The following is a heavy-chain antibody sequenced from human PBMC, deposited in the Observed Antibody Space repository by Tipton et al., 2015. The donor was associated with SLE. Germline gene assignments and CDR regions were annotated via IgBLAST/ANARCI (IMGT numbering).Heavy chain of an antibody. CDR3: ARGGEYSSGWYDY. J-gene: IGHJ4*02. CDR2: INHSGST. Sequence: LRLSCAVYGGSFSGYYWSWIRQPPGKGLEWIGEINHSGSTNYNPSLKSRVTISVDTSKNQFSLKLSSVTAADTAVYYCARGGEYSSGWYDYWGQGTLVTVSS. V-gene: IGHV4-34*01. D-gene: IGHD6-19*01. CDR1: GGSFSGYY.